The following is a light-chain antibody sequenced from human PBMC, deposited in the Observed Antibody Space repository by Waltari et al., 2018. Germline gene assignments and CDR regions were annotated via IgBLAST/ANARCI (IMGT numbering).Light chain of an antibody. V-gene: IGLV4-69*01. CDR2: VNSDGSH. CDR3: QTGGHGTWV. Sequence: QLVLTQSPSASASLGASVKLTCTLSSGHSSNVIAWHQQQPETGPRYLMKVNSDGSHSKGDEIPDRFSGSSSGAERYLTISSVQSEDEADYYCQTGGHGTWVFGGGTKLTVL. J-gene: IGLJ3*02. CDR1: SGHSSNV.